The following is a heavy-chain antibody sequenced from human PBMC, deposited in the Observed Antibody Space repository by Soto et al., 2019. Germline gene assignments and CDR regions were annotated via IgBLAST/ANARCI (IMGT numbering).Heavy chain of an antibody. CDR1: GFTFSNYV. CDR3: AKEGYRVLGPDY. D-gene: IGHD5-12*01. CDR2: ISGTGGST. Sequence: EVQLLESGGGLVQPGGSLRLSCAASGFTFSNYVLSWVRQAPGKGLEWVSAISGTGGSTYYADSVKGRFTISRDNSKNTLYVQRNSLRVEDTAVYYCAKEGYRVLGPDYWGQGTLVTVSS. J-gene: IGHJ4*02. V-gene: IGHV3-23*01.